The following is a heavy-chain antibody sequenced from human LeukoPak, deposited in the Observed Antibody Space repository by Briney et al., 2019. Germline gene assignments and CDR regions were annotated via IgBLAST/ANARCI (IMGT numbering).Heavy chain of an antibody. CDR1: GFTFSSDA. D-gene: IGHD3-16*01. CDR3: AKDQDSEGVYYFDY. Sequence: GGSLRLSCAASGFTFSSDAMHWVRQAPGKGLEWVAIILSDGSKTYYPDSVRGRFTISRDNSKNTLYLQMNSLRAEDTAVYYCAKDQDSEGVYYFDYWGQGTLVTVSS. CDR2: ILSDGSKT. J-gene: IGHJ4*02. V-gene: IGHV3-30*02.